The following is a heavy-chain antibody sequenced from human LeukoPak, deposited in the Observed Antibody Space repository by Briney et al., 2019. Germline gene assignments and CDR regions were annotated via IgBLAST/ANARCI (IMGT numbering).Heavy chain of an antibody. CDR3: ARDGLAVAGNDY. CDR2: INPNSGGT. D-gene: IGHD6-19*01. J-gene: IGHJ4*02. V-gene: IGHV1-2*02. CDR1: GYTFTGYY. Sequence: ASVKVSCKASGYTFTGYYMHWVRQAPGQGLEWMGWINPNSGGTNYAQKFQGRVTMTRDTSISTAYMELSRLRSDDTAVYYRARDGLAVAGNDYWGQGTLVTVSS.